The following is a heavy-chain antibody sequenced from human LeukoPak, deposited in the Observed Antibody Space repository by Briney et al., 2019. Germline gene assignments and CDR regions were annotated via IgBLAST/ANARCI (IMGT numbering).Heavy chain of an antibody. Sequence: GGSLRLSCAASGFTFSSYWMHWVRQAPGKGLVWVSRINSDGSSTSYADSVKGRFTISRDNAKNTLYLQMNSLRAEDTAVYYCARVAGICGVVTHYYYYYMDVWGKGTTVTVSS. CDR2: INSDGSST. J-gene: IGHJ6*03. CDR3: ARVAGICGVVTHYYYYYMDV. V-gene: IGHV3-74*01. D-gene: IGHD3-3*01. CDR1: GFTFSSYW.